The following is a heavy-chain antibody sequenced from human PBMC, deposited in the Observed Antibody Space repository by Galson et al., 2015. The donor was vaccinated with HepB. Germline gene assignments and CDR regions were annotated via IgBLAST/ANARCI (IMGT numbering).Heavy chain of an antibody. CDR1: GFTFSSYW. D-gene: IGHD6-19*01. CDR2: IKQDGSEK. J-gene: IGHJ6*02. CDR3: AGERAVAGTFDYYYYGMDV. Sequence: SLRLSCAASGFTFSSYWMSWVRQAPGKGLEWVANIKQDGSEKYYVDSVKGRFTISRDNAKNSLYLQMNSLRAEDTAVYYCAGERAVAGTFDYYYYGMDVWGQGTTVTVSS. V-gene: IGHV3-7*03.